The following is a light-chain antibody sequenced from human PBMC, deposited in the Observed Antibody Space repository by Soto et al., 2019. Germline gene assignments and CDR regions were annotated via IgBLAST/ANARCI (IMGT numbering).Light chain of an antibody. V-gene: IGKV3-15*01. Sequence: EIVLTQSPGALSVSPGGRATLSCWASQSVGTTLNWYQQKPGQAPRLLIYDTYIRATGIPARFSGSGSGTEFTLTIASLQSEDFGVYYCQRFNRWPLAFGGGTKVDIK. CDR2: DTY. J-gene: IGKJ4*01. CDR1: QSVGTT. CDR3: QRFNRWPLA.